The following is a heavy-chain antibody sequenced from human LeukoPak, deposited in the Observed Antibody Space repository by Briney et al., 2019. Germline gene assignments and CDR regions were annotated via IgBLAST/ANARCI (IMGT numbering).Heavy chain of an antibody. D-gene: IGHD6-6*01. V-gene: IGHV4-38-2*01. CDR2: IYHSGST. Sequence: PSETLSLTCAVSGYSISSGYYWGWIRQPPGKGREWIGSIYHSGSTYYNPSLKSRVTISVDTSKNQFSLKLSSVTAADTTVYYCARPLYSSSSGFDYWGQGTLVTVSS. CDR3: ARPLYSSSSGFDY. J-gene: IGHJ4*02. CDR1: GYSISSGYY.